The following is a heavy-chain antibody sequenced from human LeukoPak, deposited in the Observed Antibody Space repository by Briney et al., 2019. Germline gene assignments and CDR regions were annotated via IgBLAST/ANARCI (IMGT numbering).Heavy chain of an antibody. Sequence: ASVKVSCKASGYTFTSYDINWVRQATGQGLEWMGWMNPNSGNTGYAQKFQGRVTMTRNTSISTAYMELSRLRSDDTAVYYCARDLGFYYYYGMDVWGQGTTVTVSS. CDR1: GYTFTSYD. J-gene: IGHJ6*02. D-gene: IGHD3-16*01. CDR3: ARDLGFYYYYGMDV. CDR2: MNPNSGNT. V-gene: IGHV1-8*01.